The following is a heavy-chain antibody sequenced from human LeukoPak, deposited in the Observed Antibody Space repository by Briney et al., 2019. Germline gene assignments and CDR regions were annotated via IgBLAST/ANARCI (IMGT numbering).Heavy chain of an antibody. CDR1: GDSVSSDSAA. J-gene: IGHJ5*02. Sequence: SQTLSLTCAISGDSVSSDSAAWNWIRQSSSRGLEWLGRTFYRSKWYSDYAVSVQSRMTVNPDTSKNQFSLQLKSMTPEDTAVYYCARSINNWFDPWGQGTLVTVSS. CDR3: ARSINNWFDP. D-gene: IGHD1-14*01. V-gene: IGHV6-1*01. CDR2: TFYRSKWYS.